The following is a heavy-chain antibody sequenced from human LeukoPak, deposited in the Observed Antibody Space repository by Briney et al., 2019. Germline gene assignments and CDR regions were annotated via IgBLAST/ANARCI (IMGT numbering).Heavy chain of an antibody. CDR1: GGSFSGYY. D-gene: IGHD1-26*01. Sequence: SETLSLTCAVYGGSFSGYYWSWIRQPPGKGLEWIGEINHSGSTNYNPSLKSRVTISVDTSKNQFSLKLSPVTAADTGVYFCASGSYSPGILDYWGQGTLVTVSS. J-gene: IGHJ4*02. CDR3: ASGSYSPGILDY. CDR2: INHSGST. V-gene: IGHV4-34*01.